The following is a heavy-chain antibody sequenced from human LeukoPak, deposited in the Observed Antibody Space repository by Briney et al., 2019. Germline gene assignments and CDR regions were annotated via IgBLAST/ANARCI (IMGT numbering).Heavy chain of an antibody. V-gene: IGHV6-1*01. Sequence: QTLSLTCAISGDSVSSNSAAWNWIRQSPSRGLEWLGRTFYRSKWYNDYAVSVKSRITINPDTSKNQVSLQLNSVTPEDTAVYYCARETSFRYYDIWSGWDYWGQGTLVTVSS. CDR2: TFYRSKWYN. CDR3: ARETSFRYYDIWSGWDY. J-gene: IGHJ4*02. CDR1: GDSVSSNSAA. D-gene: IGHD3-3*01.